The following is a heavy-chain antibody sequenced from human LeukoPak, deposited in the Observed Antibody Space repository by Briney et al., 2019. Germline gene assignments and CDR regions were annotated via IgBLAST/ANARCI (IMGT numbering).Heavy chain of an antibody. CDR1: GYTFTSYD. CDR2: INPNSGGT. V-gene: IGHV1-2*02. J-gene: IGHJ4*02. CDR3: ARDLHRDRLLDY. D-gene: IGHD5-12*01. Sequence: ASVKVSCKASGYTFTSYDINWVRQPPGQGLEWMGWINPNSGGTNYAQKFQGRVTMTRDTSISTAYMELSRLRSDDTAVYYCARDLHRDRLLDYWGQGTLVTVSS.